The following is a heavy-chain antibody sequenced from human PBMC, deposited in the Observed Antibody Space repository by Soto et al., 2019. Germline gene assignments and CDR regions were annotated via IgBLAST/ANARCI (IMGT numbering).Heavy chain of an antibody. D-gene: IGHD1-26*01. V-gene: IGHV4-30-2*01. Sequence: SSTLSLTCTVSGASITFGGYSWSWLRRTPGKGLEWIGYINHLETTFYNPSFESRLTLSIDRAKNQFSLKLHSMSAADRAVYFCARGGGSDSFDYWGQGILVTVSS. CDR1: GASITFGGYS. CDR3: ARGGGSDSFDY. J-gene: IGHJ4*02. CDR2: INHLETT.